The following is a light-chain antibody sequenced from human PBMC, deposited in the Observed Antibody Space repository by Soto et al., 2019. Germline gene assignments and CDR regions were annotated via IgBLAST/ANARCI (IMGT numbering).Light chain of an antibody. CDR1: SSDIGGYDY. J-gene: IGLJ1*01. Sequence: QSALTQAASVSGSPGQSITISCTGTSSDIGGYDYVSWYQHHPGKAPRLMIYEVRNRPSGVSNRFSGSKSGNTASLTISGLQTEDEADYYCSSYTSNNTPVFGTGTQLTVL. V-gene: IGLV2-14*01. CDR3: SSYTSNNTPV. CDR2: EVR.